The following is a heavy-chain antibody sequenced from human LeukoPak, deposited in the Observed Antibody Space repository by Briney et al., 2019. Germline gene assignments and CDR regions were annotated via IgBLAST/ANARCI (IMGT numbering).Heavy chain of an antibody. CDR3: ARDVGYCSSTTCHPVGNFDS. V-gene: IGHV1-46*01. CDR2: INPSVGST. D-gene: IGHD2-2*01. CDR1: GYTLTSYY. J-gene: IGHJ4*02. Sequence: ASVKVSCKASGYTLTSYYMHWVRQAPGQGLEWMGIINPSVGSTTYAQKFQGRVTMTRDTSTSTVYMELSSLRSEDTAVYYCARDVGYCSSTTCHPVGNFDSWGQGTPVTVSS.